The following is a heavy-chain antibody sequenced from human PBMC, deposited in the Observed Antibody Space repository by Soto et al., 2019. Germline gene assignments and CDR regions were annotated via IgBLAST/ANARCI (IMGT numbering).Heavy chain of an antibody. CDR3: ARSPRSSPYFDF. CDR2: IYPGDHET. J-gene: IGHJ4*02. D-gene: IGHD6-13*01. V-gene: IGHV5-51*01. Sequence: GESLKISCQCSGYTFSNFWIGWVRQLPGQGLEWMGIIYPGDHETRYSPSFLGKVAISAEKSINTAYLQWSSLEASDSAFYFCARSPRSSPYFDFWGQGALVTVSS. CDR1: GYTFSNFW.